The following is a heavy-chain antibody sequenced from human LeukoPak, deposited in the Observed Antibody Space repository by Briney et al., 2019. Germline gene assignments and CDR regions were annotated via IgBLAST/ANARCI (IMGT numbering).Heavy chain of an antibody. CDR1: GGSFSGYY. Sequence: SETLSLTCAVYGGSFSGYYWSWIRQPPGKGLEWIGEINHSGSTNYNPSLKSRVTISVDASKNRFSLKLSSVTAADTAVYYCARLPAGTYCSGGSCYSYWGQGTLVTVSS. V-gene: IGHV4-34*01. CDR2: INHSGST. J-gene: IGHJ4*02. CDR3: ARLPAGTYCSGGSCYSY. D-gene: IGHD2-15*01.